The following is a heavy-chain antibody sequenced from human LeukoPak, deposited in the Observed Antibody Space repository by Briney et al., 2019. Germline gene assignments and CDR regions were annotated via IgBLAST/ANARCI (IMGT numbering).Heavy chain of an antibody. D-gene: IGHD1-26*01. Sequence: PGGSLRLSCAASGFTFSDHYMDWVRQAPGKGLEWVGRTRNKANSYTTEYAASVKGRFTTSRDDSKNSLYLQMNSLKTEDTAVYYCARDLSGNSDYWGQGTLVTVSS. V-gene: IGHV3-72*01. CDR2: TRNKANSYTT. CDR3: ARDLSGNSDY. CDR1: GFTFSDHY. J-gene: IGHJ4*02.